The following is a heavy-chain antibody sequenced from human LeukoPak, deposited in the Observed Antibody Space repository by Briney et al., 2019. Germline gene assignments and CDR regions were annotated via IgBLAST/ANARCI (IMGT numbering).Heavy chain of an antibody. D-gene: IGHD6-19*01. Sequence: GGSLRLSCAAAGFTLSSYAMSWVRQAPGKGLEWVSAISGSGGSTYYADSVKGRFTISRDNSKNTLYLQMNSLRAEDTAVYYCAKSGIAVAGPFDYWGQGTLVTVSS. CDR3: AKSGIAVAGPFDY. V-gene: IGHV3-23*01. CDR1: GFTLSSYA. J-gene: IGHJ4*02. CDR2: ISGSGGST.